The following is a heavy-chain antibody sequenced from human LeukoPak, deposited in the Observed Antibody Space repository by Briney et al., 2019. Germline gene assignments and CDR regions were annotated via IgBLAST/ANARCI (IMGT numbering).Heavy chain of an antibody. CDR3: ARHVRFKAFDI. V-gene: IGHV4-34*01. CDR1: GGSSSGYS. D-gene: IGHD3-3*01. J-gene: IGHJ3*02. Sequence: SETLSLTCAVYGGSSSGYSWSWIRQSPGKGLEWIGEINDSGTTHYNPSLKSRLTISVDTSKNQFSLKLSSVTAADTTIYYCARHVRFKAFDIWGQGTMVTVSS. CDR2: INDSGTT.